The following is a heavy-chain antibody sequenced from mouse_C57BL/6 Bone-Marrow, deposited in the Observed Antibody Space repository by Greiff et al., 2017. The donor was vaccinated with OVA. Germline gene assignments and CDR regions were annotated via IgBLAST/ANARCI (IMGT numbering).Heavy chain of an antibody. J-gene: IGHJ4*01. CDR2: ISDGGSYT. CDR1: GFTFSSYA. D-gene: IGHD1-1*01. V-gene: IGHV5-4*01. CDR3: ARDLTTTVVPYAMDY. Sequence: EVMLVESGGGLVKPGGSLKLSCAASGFTFSSYAMSWVRQTPEKRLEWVATISDGGSYTYYPDNVKGRFTISRDNAKNNLYLQMSHLKSEDTAMYYCARDLTTTVVPYAMDYWGQGTSVTVSS.